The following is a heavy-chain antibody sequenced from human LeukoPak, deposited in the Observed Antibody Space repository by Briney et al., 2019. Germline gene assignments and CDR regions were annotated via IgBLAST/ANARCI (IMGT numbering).Heavy chain of an antibody. CDR1: GVSISSYY. D-gene: IGHD1-26*01. CDR3: ARAPTYSGNYYSYYYMDV. V-gene: IGHV4-4*07. CDR2: IYTSGST. Sequence: SETLSLTFIVTGVSISSYYWSWIRQPAGKGLEWIGRIYTSGSTNYNPSLKSRVTISIDTSKNQFSLKLSSVTAADTAVYYCARAPTYSGNYYSYYYMDVWGKGTTVTVSS. J-gene: IGHJ6*03.